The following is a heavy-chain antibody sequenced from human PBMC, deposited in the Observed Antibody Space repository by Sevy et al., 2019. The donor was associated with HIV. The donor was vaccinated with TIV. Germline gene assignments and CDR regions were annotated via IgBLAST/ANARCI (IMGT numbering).Heavy chain of an antibody. J-gene: IGHJ4*02. Sequence: GGSLRLSCAASGFTFSTYAMTWVRQAPGKGLEWVSVISLIGGDTYYTDSVKGRFTISRDNSKNTLYLQMNSLRAEDTAVYYCAKDRVSGTYYTGDFDYWGQGTLVTVSS. V-gene: IGHV3-23*01. D-gene: IGHD3-10*01. CDR1: GFTFSTYA. CDR2: ISLIGGDT. CDR3: AKDRVSGTYYTGDFDY.